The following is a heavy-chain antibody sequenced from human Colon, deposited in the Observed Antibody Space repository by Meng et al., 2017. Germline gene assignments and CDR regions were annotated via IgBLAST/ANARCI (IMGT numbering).Heavy chain of an antibody. CDR2: INHSGST. D-gene: IGHD3-9*01. CDR1: GGSFSGYY. CDR3: ARGLYDILTGYYIGAFDI. V-gene: IGHV4-34*01. Sequence: SETLSLTCAVYGGSFSGYYWSWIRQPPGTGLELTGEINHSGSTNYNPSLKSRVTISVDTSKNQFSLKLSSVTAADTAVYYCARGLYDILTGYYIGAFDIWGQGTMVTVSS. J-gene: IGHJ3*02.